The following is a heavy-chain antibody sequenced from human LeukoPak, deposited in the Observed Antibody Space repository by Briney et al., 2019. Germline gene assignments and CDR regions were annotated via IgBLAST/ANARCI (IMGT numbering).Heavy chain of an antibody. CDR3: AKDDYGDYALDY. J-gene: IGHJ4*02. CDR2: ISYDGSNK. V-gene: IGHV3-30*18. D-gene: IGHD4-17*01. CDR1: GFTFSSYD. Sequence: GGSLRLSCAASGFTFSSYDMPWVRQAPGKGLEWVAIISYDGSNKYYADSVKGRFTISRDNSKNTLYLQMNSLRAEDTAIYYCAKDDYGDYALDYWGQGTLVTVSS.